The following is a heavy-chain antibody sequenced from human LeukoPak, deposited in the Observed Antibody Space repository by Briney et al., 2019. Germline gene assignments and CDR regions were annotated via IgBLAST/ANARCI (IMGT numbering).Heavy chain of an antibody. V-gene: IGHV3-23*01. J-gene: IGHJ6*03. CDR3: AKGGVATMRDGYNYYYYYMEV. Sequence: GGSLRLSCAASGITFNSYAMSWVRQAPGKGLEWVSLISGSGGHTYYGDSVKGRFTISRDNSKNTLYLQMNSLRADDTAVYYCAKGGVATMRDGYNYYYYYMEVWGRGTTVTVSS. D-gene: IGHD5-24*01. CDR1: GITFNSYA. CDR2: ISGSGGHT.